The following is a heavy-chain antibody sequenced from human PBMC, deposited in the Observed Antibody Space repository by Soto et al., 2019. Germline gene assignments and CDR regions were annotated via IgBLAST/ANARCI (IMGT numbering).Heavy chain of an antibody. Sequence: ASVKVSCKASGYTFTSSDINWVRQATGQGPEWMGWMNPNSGNTGYAQKFQGRVTMTRSTSISTAYMELSSLRSEDTAVYYCARGSLECSSTSCYEYWGQGTLVTVS. V-gene: IGHV1-8*01. J-gene: IGHJ4*02. D-gene: IGHD2-2*01. CDR3: ARGSLECSSTSCYEY. CDR1: GYTFTSSD. CDR2: MNPNSGNT.